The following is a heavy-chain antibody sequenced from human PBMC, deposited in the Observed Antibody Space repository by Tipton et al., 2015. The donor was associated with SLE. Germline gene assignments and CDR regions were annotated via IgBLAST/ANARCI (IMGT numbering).Heavy chain of an antibody. D-gene: IGHD2-2*01. CDR2: AYHSGST. V-gene: IGHV4-38-2*01. CDR1: GYFNSSGYY. CDR3: VRSYQGMD. Sequence: TLSLTCAVSGYFNSSGYYWGWIRQPPGKGLEWIGIAYHSGSTYYNPSLESRVTISIDTSKNQFSLKLTSVTAADTAVYYCVRSYQGMDWGQGTLVTVSS. J-gene: IGHJ4*02.